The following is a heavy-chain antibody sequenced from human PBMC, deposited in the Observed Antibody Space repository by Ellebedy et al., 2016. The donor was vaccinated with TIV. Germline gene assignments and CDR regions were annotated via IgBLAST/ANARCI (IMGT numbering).Heavy chain of an antibody. Sequence: ASVKVSCKASGYTLIDYDITWVRQAPGQGLEWIGWISTYNGNSYFAQQFQGRVTITTDTQTAAYMELRSLTSDDTAVYYCARDAVGYGRRTYYYYRMDVWGQGTTVIVSS. V-gene: IGHV1-18*01. CDR3: ARDAVGYGRRTYYYYRMDV. CDR1: GYTLIDYD. CDR2: ISTYNGNS. J-gene: IGHJ6*02. D-gene: IGHD2-8*02.